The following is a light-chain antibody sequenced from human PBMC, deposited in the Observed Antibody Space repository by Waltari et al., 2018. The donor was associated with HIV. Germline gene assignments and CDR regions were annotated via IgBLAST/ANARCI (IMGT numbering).Light chain of an antibody. CDR3: SSYTSSSTPYVV. V-gene: IGLV2-14*01. CDR1: SSDVGGYNY. Sequence: QSALTQPASVSGSPGQSITIPCTGTSSDVGGYNYVSWYQQHPGKAPKLMIYEVSNRPSCVSNRFSVAKSGNTASRTIAGLQAEDEADYYCSSYTSSSTPYVVFGGGTKLTVL. CDR2: EVS. J-gene: IGLJ2*01.